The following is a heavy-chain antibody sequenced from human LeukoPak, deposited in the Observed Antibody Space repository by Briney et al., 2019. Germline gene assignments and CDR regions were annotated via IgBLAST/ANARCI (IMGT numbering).Heavy chain of an antibody. CDR2: ISSSSSYT. V-gene: IGHV3-11*06. J-gene: IGHJ2*01. CDR1: GFTFSDYY. D-gene: IGHD1-26*01. CDR3: VRVGATSGWYFDL. Sequence: GGSLRLSCAASGFTFSDYYMSWIRQAPGKGLEWVSYISSSSSYTNYADSVKGRFTISRDNAKNSLYLQMNSLRAEDTAVYYCVRVGATSGWYFDLWGRGTLVTVSS.